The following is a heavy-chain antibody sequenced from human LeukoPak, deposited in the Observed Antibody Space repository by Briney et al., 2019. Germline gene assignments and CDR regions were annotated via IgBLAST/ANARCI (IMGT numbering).Heavy chain of an antibody. D-gene: IGHD2-15*01. CDR2: IYTSGST. CDR3: ARTRVVAATLYYFDY. V-gene: IGHV4-4*07. CDR1: GGSISGYY. J-gene: IGHJ4*02. Sequence: SETLSLTCTVSGGSISGYYWSWIRQPAGKGLEWIGRIYTSGSTNYNPSLKSRVTMSVDTSKNQFSLKLSSVTAADTAVYYCARTRVVAATLYYFDYWGQGTLVTVSS.